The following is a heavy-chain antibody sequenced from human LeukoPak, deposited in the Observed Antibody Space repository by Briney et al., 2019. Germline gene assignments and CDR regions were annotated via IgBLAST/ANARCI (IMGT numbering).Heavy chain of an antibody. CDR1: GGTFSSYA. V-gene: IGHV1-46*01. CDR2: INPSGGST. J-gene: IGHJ4*02. CDR3: ARGGVTMVRGVPALNPDY. Sequence: ASVKVSCKASGGTFSSYAISWVRQAPGQGLEWMGIINPSGGSTSYAQKFQGRVTMTRDMSTSTVYMELSSLRSEDTAVYYCARGGVTMVRGVPALNPDYWGQGTLVTVSS. D-gene: IGHD3-10*01.